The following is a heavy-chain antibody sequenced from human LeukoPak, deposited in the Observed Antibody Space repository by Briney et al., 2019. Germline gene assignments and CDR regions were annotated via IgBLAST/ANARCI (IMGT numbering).Heavy chain of an antibody. V-gene: IGHV3-33*01. J-gene: IGHJ3*02. CDR1: GFTFSNYG. D-gene: IGHD2-15*01. Sequence: PGRSLRLSCAASGFTFSNYGMHWVRQAPGKGLEWVAVLLSDGSSKYYADSVKGRLTISRDNSRNMLSLQMSSLRAEDTAVYYCAREGGYCRGVTCSPYAFDIWGQGTMVTVSS. CDR3: AREGGYCRGVTCSPYAFDI. CDR2: LLSDGSSK.